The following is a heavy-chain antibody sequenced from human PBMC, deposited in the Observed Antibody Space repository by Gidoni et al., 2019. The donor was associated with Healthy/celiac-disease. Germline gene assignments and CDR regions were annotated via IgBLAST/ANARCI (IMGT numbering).Heavy chain of an antibody. Sequence: QVQLVQSGAEVKKPGASVKVSCKASGYTSTSYYIHWVRQAPGQGLEWRGIINPRGGSTSYAQKFQGRVTMTRDTSTSTVYMELSSLRSEDTAVYYCARDAGGQLGQWLYYFDYWGQGTLVTVSS. CDR1: GYTSTSYY. D-gene: IGHD6-19*01. J-gene: IGHJ4*02. V-gene: IGHV1-46*03. CDR3: ARDAGGQLGQWLYYFDY. CDR2: INPRGGST.